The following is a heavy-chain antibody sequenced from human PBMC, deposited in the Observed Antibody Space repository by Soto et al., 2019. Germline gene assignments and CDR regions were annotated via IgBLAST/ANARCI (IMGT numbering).Heavy chain of an antibody. CDR2: INHSGST. Sequence: SETLSLTCAVYGGSFSGYYWSWIRQPPGKGLEWIGEINHSGSTNYNPSLKSRVTISVDTSKNQFSLRLSSVTAADTAVYYCARELRYFDWLLFDYWGQGTLVTVSS. CDR3: ARELRYFDWLLFDY. D-gene: IGHD3-9*01. V-gene: IGHV4-34*01. CDR1: GGSFSGYY. J-gene: IGHJ4*02.